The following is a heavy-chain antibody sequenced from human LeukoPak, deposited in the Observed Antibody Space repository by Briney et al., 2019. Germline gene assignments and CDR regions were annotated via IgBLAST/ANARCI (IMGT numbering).Heavy chain of an antibody. D-gene: IGHD6-13*01. CDR1: GYIFTTYF. CDR2: INTNTGNP. V-gene: IGHV7-4-1*02. J-gene: IGHJ4*02. Sequence: VASVKVSCKASGYIFTTYFMHWLRQAPGQGLEWMGWINTNTGNPTYAQGFTGRFVFSLDTSVSTAYLQISSLKAEDTAVYYCARDLYSSSWYGDYWGQGTLVTVSS. CDR3: ARDLYSSSWYGDY.